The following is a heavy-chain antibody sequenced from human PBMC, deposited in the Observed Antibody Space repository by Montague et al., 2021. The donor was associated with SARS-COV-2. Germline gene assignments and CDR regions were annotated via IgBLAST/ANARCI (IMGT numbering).Heavy chain of an antibody. CDR1: GGSFSTYS. J-gene: IGHJ6*03. CDR2: IHHGGST. V-gene: IGHV4-34*01. D-gene: IGHD3-10*01. Sequence: TLSLTCAVHGGSFSTYSWNWIRQPPGKGLEWIGEIHHGGSTNYNPSLKSRVTISADTSKNQFSLKLTSVAAADTAVYYCARLGDGVVPSPILGVGPYYSYYYMDVCGKGTTVTVSS. CDR3: ARLGDGVVPSPILGVGPYYSYYYMDV.